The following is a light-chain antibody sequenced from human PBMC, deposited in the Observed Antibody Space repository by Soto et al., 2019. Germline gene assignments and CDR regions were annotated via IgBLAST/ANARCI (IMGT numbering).Light chain of an antibody. J-gene: IGKJ3*01. Sequence: EIVLTQSPATLSLSPGERATLSCSASQSVSSFLAWFQQKPGQAPRLLIYEASNRATGIPARFSGSGSGTDFSLTISSLEPEDFAVYYCQQRSTWPVTFGPGTKVDIK. CDR1: QSVSSF. CDR3: QQRSTWPVT. CDR2: EAS. V-gene: IGKV3-11*01.